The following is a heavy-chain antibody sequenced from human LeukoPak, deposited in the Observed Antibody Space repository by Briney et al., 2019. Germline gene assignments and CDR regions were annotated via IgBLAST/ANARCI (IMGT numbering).Heavy chain of an antibody. D-gene: IGHD3-10*01. CDR3: ARVSGLGMNEYYQH. V-gene: IGHV3-74*01. CDR2: INNEGTTI. CDR1: GLTFSNSW. J-gene: IGHJ1*01. Sequence: GGSLRLSYEASGLTFSNSWMHWVRQAPGKGLVWVSRINNEGTTISYADSVKGRFTISRDNAKNTLYLQMNSLRAEDTAVYYCARVSGLGMNEYYQHWGQGTLVTVAS.